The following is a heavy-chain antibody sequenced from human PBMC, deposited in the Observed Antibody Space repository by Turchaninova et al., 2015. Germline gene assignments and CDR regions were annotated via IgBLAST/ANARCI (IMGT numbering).Heavy chain of an antibody. CDR3: ARGVREYCISGGCYYHGLDV. CDR1: GGSGSSDEYY. CDR2: IYFRGTF. Sequence: LCIHCTVVGGSGSSDEYYWTWVRQPPGEGMEWIGNIYFRGTFNYNPSLKSRVTLSVDTSKSQFSLRLRSVTAADTALYYCARGVREYCISGGCYYHGLDVWGQGITVTVSS. J-gene: IGHJ6*02. D-gene: IGHD2/OR15-2a*01. V-gene: IGHV4-61*08.